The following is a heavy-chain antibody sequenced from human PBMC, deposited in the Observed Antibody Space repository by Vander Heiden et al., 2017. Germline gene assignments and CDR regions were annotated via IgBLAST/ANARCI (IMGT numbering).Heavy chain of an antibody. V-gene: IGHV3-30*18. CDR3: AKTTGYYDFWSGSN. J-gene: IGHJ4*02. D-gene: IGHD3-3*01. CDR1: GLPFSTDG. CDR2: MSYDGSNK. Sequence: QVLLVESGEGVVTPGRSMRLSCVASGLPFSTDGMLWVRQAPGKGREWVAAMSYDGSNKFYTDSVKGRFTISRDNSKNTLYLQMNSLRDEDTAVYYCAKTTGYYDFWSGSNWGQGTLVTVSS.